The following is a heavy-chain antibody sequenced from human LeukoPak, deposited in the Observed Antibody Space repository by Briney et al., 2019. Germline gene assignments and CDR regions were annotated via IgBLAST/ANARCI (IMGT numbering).Heavy chain of an antibody. Sequence: ASVKVSCKASGYTFTSYDINWVRQATGQGLEWMGWMNPNSGNTGYAQKFQGRVTITRNTSISTAYMELSSLRSEDTAVYYCARGRDYDSSGYYHPYFDYWGQGTLVTVSS. CDR1: GYTFTSYD. D-gene: IGHD3-22*01. CDR2: MNPNSGNT. V-gene: IGHV1-8*03. J-gene: IGHJ4*02. CDR3: ARGRDYDSSGYYHPYFDY.